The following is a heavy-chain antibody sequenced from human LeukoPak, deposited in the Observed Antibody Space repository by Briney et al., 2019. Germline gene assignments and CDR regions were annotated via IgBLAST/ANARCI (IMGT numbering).Heavy chain of an antibody. CDR2: IKQDGSEK. V-gene: IGHV3-7*01. D-gene: IGHD3-22*01. J-gene: IGHJ3*02. CDR3: ARVLRYDNSGHDSFDI. Sequence: GGSLRLSCAASGFTFSSYWMSWVRQAPGKGLEWVANIKQDGSEKYYVDSVKGRFTISRDNAKNSLYLQMNSLRAEDTAVYYCARVLRYDNSGHDSFDIWGQGTMVIVSS. CDR1: GFTFSSYW.